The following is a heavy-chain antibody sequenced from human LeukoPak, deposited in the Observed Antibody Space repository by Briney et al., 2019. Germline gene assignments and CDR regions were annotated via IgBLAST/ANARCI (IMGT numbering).Heavy chain of an antibody. CDR3: ARVGPHRKMATTRYHFDY. J-gene: IGHJ4*02. CDR2: IIPIFGTA. CDR1: GGNFSSYA. Sequence: SVKVSCKASGGNFSSYAISWVRQAPGQGLEWMGGIIPIFGTANYAQKFQGRVTITADKSTSTAYMELSSLRSEDTAVYYCARVGPHRKMATTRYHFDYWGQGTLVTVSS. D-gene: IGHD5-24*01. V-gene: IGHV1-69*06.